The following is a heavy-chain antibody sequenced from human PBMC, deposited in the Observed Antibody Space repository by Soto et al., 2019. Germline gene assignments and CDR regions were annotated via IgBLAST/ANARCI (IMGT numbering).Heavy chain of an antibody. CDR3: ARYSWGYFDY. J-gene: IGHJ4*02. CDR1: GGSISSGGYS. V-gene: IGHV4-30-2*01. CDR2: IYHSGST. D-gene: IGHD1-26*01. Sequence: SETLSLTCAVSGGSISSGGYSWSWIRQPPGKGLEWIGYIYHSGSTYYNPSLKSRVTISVDRSKNQFSLKLSSVTAADTAVYYCARYSWGYFDYWGQGTLVTVSS.